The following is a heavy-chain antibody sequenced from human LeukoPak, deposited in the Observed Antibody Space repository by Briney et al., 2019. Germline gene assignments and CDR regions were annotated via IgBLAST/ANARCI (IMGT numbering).Heavy chain of an antibody. J-gene: IGHJ6*02. CDR3: ARVGDFWSGYYYYYYGMDV. D-gene: IGHD3-3*01. CDR1: GGSFSSYY. CDR2: IYYSGST. Sequence: SETLSLTCAVYGGSFSSYYWSWIRQPPGKGLEWIGYIYYSGSTNYNPSLKSRVTISVDTSKNQFSLKLSSVTAADTAVYYCARVGDFWSGYYYYYYGMDVWGQGTTVTVSS. V-gene: IGHV4-59*01.